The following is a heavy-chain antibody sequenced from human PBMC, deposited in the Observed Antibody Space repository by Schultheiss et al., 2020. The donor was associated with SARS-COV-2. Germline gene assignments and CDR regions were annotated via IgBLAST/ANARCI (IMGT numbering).Heavy chain of an antibody. Sequence: GESLKISCAASGFTFSSYAMHWVRQAPGKGLEWVAVIWYDGSQKSYADSVKGRFTISRDNSKNTLYLQMNSLRAEDTAVYYCARDRSGYYSGDGMDVWGQGTTVTVSS. CDR2: IWYDGSQK. J-gene: IGHJ6*02. D-gene: IGHD3-3*01. CDR3: ARDRSGYYSGDGMDV. V-gene: IGHV3-30*04. CDR1: GFTFSSYA.